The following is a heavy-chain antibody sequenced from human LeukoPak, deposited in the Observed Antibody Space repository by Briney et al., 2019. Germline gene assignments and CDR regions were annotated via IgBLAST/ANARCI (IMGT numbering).Heavy chain of an antibody. Sequence: SETLSLTCTVSGGSISSSSYYWGWIRQPPGKGREWIGSIYYSGSTYYNPSLKSRVTISVDTSKNQFSLKLSSVTAADTAVYYCARHVDANYDFWSGSFDPWGQGTLVTVSS. D-gene: IGHD3-3*01. CDR3: ARHVDANYDFWSGSFDP. CDR1: GGSISSSSYY. CDR2: IYYSGST. J-gene: IGHJ5*02. V-gene: IGHV4-39*01.